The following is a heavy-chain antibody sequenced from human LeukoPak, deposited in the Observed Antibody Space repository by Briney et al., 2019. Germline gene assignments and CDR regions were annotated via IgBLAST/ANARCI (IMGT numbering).Heavy chain of an antibody. CDR2: IYYSGTT. Sequence: SETLSLTCTVSGGSISGYYWSWIRQPPGKGLEWIGYIYYSGTTNYNPSLRSRVTISVDTSKNQFSLKLSSVTAADTAVYYCARGYYDFWSGHPYNWFDPWGQGTLVTVSS. D-gene: IGHD3-3*01. J-gene: IGHJ5*02. V-gene: IGHV4-59*12. CDR1: GGSISGYY. CDR3: ARGYYDFWSGHPYNWFDP.